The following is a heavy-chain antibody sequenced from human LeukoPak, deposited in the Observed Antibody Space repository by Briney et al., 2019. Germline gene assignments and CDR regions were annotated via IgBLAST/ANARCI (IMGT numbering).Heavy chain of an antibody. CDR2: TSDRGDYT. J-gene: IGHJ4*02. D-gene: IGHD1-26*01. V-gene: IGHV3-23*01. CDR3: AKKAQYNGNYPLDY. CDR1: GFTFSNYA. Sequence: GGSLRLSCAASGFTFSNYAMSWVRQAPGKGLEWVSGTSDRGDYTYYADSVKGRFTISRDNSKNTLYLQMNSLRAEDTALYFCAKKAQYNGNYPLDYWGQGTLVTVSS.